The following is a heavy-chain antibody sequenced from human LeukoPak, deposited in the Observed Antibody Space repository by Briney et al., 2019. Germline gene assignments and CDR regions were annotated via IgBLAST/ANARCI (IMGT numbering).Heavy chain of an antibody. CDR2: ISRGGDTI. D-gene: IGHD3-10*02. CDR3: ARVFGSDDHFDY. J-gene: IGHJ4*02. Sequence: GGSLRLSCTASGFTFSSYAMNWVRQAPGKGLEWVSYISRGGDTIYYADSVKGRFTISRDNAQNSLYLQMNSLRDEDTAVYYCARVFGSDDHFDYWGQGTLVTVSS. V-gene: IGHV3-48*02. CDR1: GFTFSSYA.